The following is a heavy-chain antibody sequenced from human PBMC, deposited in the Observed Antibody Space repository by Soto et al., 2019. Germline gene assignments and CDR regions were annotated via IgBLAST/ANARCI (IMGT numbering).Heavy chain of an antibody. CDR1: GGSISSSSYY. V-gene: IGHV4-39*01. J-gene: IGHJ4*02. Sequence: SETLSLTCTVSGGSISSSSYYWGWIRQPPGKGLEWIGSIYYSGSTYYNPSLKSRVTISVDTSKNQFSLKMISVTAADTSVYYSVTQRGYSDDGFDYWGQGTLVTVSS. D-gene: IGHD5-18*01. CDR2: IYYSGST. CDR3: VTQRGYSDDGFDY.